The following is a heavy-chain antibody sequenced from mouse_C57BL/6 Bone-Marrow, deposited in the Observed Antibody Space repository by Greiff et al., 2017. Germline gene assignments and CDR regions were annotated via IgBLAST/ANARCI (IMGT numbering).Heavy chain of an antibody. CDR2: IDPSDSYT. CDR3: ARAGILWGVDY. J-gene: IGHJ3*01. CDR1: GYTFTSYW. V-gene: IGHV1-69*01. Sequence: QVQLQQPGAELVMPGASVKLSCKASGYTFTSYWMHWVKQRPGQGLEWIGEIDPSDSYTSYNQKFKGKSTLTVDKSSSTAYMQLSGLTSEDSAVYYCARAGILWGVDYWGQGTLVTVSA. D-gene: IGHD1-1*02.